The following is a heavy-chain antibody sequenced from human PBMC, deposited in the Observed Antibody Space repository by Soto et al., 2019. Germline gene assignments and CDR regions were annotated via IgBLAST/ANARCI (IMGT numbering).Heavy chain of an antibody. D-gene: IGHD4-4*01. J-gene: IGHJ5*02. CDR1: GGSVSSGSYY. CDR2: IYYSGST. CDR3: ARVIDYTFDP. Sequence: TSETLSLTCTVSGGSVSSGSYYWRWIRQPPGKGLEWIGYIYYSGSTNYNPSLKSRVTISVDTSKNQFSLKLSSVTAADTAVYYCARVIDYTFDPWGQGTLVTVSS. V-gene: IGHV4-61*01.